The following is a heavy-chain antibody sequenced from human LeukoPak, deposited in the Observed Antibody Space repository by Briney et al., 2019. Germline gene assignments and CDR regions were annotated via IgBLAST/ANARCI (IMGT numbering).Heavy chain of an antibody. J-gene: IGHJ3*02. CDR1: GGTISWFY. V-gene: IGHV4-59*01. CDR2: IHYTGTV. D-gene: IGHD4-17*01. CDR3: ARGLTTDYGAFNI. Sequence: SETLSLTCTVSGGTISWFYWSWIRQSPGRGLEWIAYIHYTGTVNYNPAHKSRATISVDMSNNQFSLELTFVAAAGTAVYYCARGLTTDYGAFNIWGQGTAVSVSS.